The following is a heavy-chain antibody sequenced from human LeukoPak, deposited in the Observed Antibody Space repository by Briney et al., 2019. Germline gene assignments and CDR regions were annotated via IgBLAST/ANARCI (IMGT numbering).Heavy chain of an antibody. CDR1: GASVSSASY. CDR3: ARGRRWLQSPTS. CDR2: IYNGVNT. Sequence: PSETLSLTCTVSGASVSSASYWSWIRQPPGKGVEWIAHIYNGVNTNYNPSLKSRVTISVDTSKNQFSLKLSSVTAADTAVYYCARGRRWLQSPTSWGQGTLVTVSS. J-gene: IGHJ4*02. D-gene: IGHD5-24*01. V-gene: IGHV4-61*01.